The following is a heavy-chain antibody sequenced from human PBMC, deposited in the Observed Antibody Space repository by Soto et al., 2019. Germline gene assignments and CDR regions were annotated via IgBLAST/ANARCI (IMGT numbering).Heavy chain of an antibody. Sequence: ASVKVSCKASGGTFSSYAISWVRQAPGQGLEWMGGIIPIFGTANYAQKFQGRVTITADESTSTAYMELSSLRSEDTAVYYCARNTRPGYKPVVTAILDYWGQGTLVTVSS. CDR1: GGTFSSYA. J-gene: IGHJ4*02. D-gene: IGHD2-21*02. CDR2: IIPIFGTA. V-gene: IGHV1-69*13. CDR3: ARNTRPGYKPVVTAILDY.